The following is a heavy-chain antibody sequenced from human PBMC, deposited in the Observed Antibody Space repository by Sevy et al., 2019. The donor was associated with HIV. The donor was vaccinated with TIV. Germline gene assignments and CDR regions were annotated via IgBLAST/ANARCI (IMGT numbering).Heavy chain of an antibody. D-gene: IGHD3-10*01. CDR2: VKTDGSGT. CDR1: GFTFSKSW. J-gene: IGHJ4*02. CDR3: VRVSGSYSLFDY. V-gene: IGHV3-74*01. Sequence: GESLKISCTASGFTFSKSWMHWVRQVPGKGLQWVSRVKTDGSGTIYADSVKGRFIISRDNAKNTVYLQMNSLRAEDTAVYFCVRVSGSYSLFDYWGQGTLVTVSS.